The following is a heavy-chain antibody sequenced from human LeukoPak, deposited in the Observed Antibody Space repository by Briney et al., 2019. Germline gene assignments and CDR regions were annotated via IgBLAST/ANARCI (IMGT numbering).Heavy chain of an antibody. CDR1: GFTLSSYA. V-gene: IGHV3-53*01. J-gene: IGHJ3*02. CDR3: ARVMTAGAFDI. CDR2: IYSGGST. D-gene: IGHD3-16*01. Sequence: GGSLRLSCAASGFTLSSYAMSWVRQAPGKGLEWVSVIYSGGSTYYADSVKGRFTISRDNSKNTLYLQMNSLRAEDTAVYYCARVMTAGAFDIWGQGTMVTVSS.